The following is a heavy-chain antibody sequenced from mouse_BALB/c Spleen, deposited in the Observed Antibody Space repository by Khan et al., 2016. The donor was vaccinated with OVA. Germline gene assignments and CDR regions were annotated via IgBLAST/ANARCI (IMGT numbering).Heavy chain of an antibody. CDR2: IWGGGGT. Sequence: QVQLKESGPGLVAPSQSLSITCTVSGFSLSRYNIHWVRQPPGKGLEWLGMIWGGGGTDYNSTLKSRLSISKDNSKSQAFLKMNSLQTEDTAMYYCARAYYRYDGYDAMDYWGQGTSVTVSS. CDR3: ARAYYRYDGYDAMDY. D-gene: IGHD2-14*01. CDR1: GFSLSRYN. J-gene: IGHJ4*01. V-gene: IGHV2-6-4*01.